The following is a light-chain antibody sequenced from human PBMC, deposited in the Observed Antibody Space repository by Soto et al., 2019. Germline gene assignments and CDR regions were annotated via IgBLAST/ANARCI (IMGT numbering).Light chain of an antibody. CDR3: GSYAGGNTFV. Sequence: QSALTQSPSASGSPGQSVTISCIGTSSDVGGYNYVSWYQHHPGKAPKLIIYEVTKRPSGVPDRFSGSRSGTTASLTVSGLQAEDEADYYCGSYAGGNTFVFGTGTNVTVL. V-gene: IGLV2-8*01. CDR1: SSDVGGYNY. CDR2: EVT. J-gene: IGLJ1*01.